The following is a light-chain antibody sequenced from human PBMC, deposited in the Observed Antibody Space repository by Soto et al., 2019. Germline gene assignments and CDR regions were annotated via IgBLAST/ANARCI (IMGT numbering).Light chain of an antibody. CDR2: TAS. J-gene: IGKJ2*01. CDR3: QQSYTIPYT. Sequence: DIQMTQSPSSLSASVGDRVTVTCRASQSIGTYVNWYQQKPGTAPKLLIYTASRLQSGVTSKFSGSGSGTDFTLTISSLQPADFVTYYCQQSYTIPYTFGQGTRLEI. CDR1: QSIGTY. V-gene: IGKV1-39*01.